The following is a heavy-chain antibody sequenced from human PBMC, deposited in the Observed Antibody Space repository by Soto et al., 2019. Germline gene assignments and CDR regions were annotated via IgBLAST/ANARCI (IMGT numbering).Heavy chain of an antibody. Sequence: PGGSLRLSCAASDFTVGSDYMAWVRQAPGKGLEWVSTIYSGGGTYYADSVKGRFTISRDSLTNTLYLQMNSLRAEDTAVYYCARELWSGGWKNYFDYWGQGTLVTVSS. D-gene: IGHD6-19*01. J-gene: IGHJ4*02. CDR1: DFTVGSDY. V-gene: IGHV3-53*01. CDR3: ARELWSGGWKNYFDY. CDR2: IYSGGGT.